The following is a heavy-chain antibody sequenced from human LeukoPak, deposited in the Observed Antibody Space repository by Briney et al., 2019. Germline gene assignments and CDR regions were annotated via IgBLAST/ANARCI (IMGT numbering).Heavy chain of an antibody. CDR1: GFTFSSYA. CDR3: ARVRWGGLYYFDY. V-gene: IGHV3-23*01. J-gene: IGHJ4*02. Sequence: GGSLRLSCAASGFTFSSYAMSWVRQAPGKGLEWVSAISGSGGSTYYADSVKGRFTISRDNAKNTLYLQMNSLRAEDTAVYYCARVRWGGLYYFDYWGQGTLVTVSS. CDR2: ISGSGGST. D-gene: IGHD3-16*01.